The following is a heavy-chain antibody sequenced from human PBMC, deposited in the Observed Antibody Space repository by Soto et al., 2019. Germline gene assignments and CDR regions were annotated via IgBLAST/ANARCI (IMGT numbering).Heavy chain of an antibody. CDR3: ARGSGSYGVGYYYGMDV. CDR2: ISAYNGNT. V-gene: IGHV1-18*04. D-gene: IGHD1-26*01. CDR1: GYTFTSYG. J-gene: IGHJ6*02. Sequence: ASVKVSCKASGYTFTSYGISWVRQAPGQGLEWMGWISAYNGNTNYAQKLQGRVTMTTDTSTSTAYMELRSLRSDDTAVYYCARGSGSYGVGYYYGMDVWGQGTTVTVSS.